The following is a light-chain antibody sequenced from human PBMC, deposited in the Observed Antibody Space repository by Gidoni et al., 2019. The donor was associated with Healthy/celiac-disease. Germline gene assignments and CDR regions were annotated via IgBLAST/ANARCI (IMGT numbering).Light chain of an antibody. V-gene: IGLV2-11*01. CDR3: CSYAGSYVYV. CDR1: SSDVGGYNY. Sequence: QSALPPPRSVSGSPGQAVTISCTGTSSDVGGYNYVSWYQQHPGKAPKLMIYDVSKRPSGVPDRFSGSKSGNTASLTISGLQAEDEADYYCCSYAGSYVYVFGTGTKVTVL. J-gene: IGLJ1*01. CDR2: DVS.